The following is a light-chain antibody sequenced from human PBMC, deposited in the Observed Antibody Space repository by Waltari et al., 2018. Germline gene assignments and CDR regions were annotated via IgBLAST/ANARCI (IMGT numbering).Light chain of an antibody. Sequence: AIQMTQSPSSLSASVGDTVTITCRASQGIRNHLGWYQQKPGKVPKLLIYAASTLQSAVPSRFSGSGSGTDFTLTISSLQPEDFVSYYCLQDYDYPLTFGGGTKVEI. CDR2: AAS. CDR1: QGIRNH. V-gene: IGKV1-6*01. CDR3: LQDYDYPLT. J-gene: IGKJ4*01.